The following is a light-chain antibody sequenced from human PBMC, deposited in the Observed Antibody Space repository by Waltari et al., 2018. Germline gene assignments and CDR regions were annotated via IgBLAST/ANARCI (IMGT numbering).Light chain of an antibody. CDR2: EVS. J-gene: IGLJ2*01. CDR1: SANVGRYDY. CDR3: SSYAGFYTLV. V-gene: IGLV2-11*01. Sequence: QSALTQPRSVSGSPGQSVTVSCPGTSANVGRYDYVSWYQQHPTKAPKLLIFEVSSRPSGVPDRFSGSKSGNTASLTISGLQAEDEADYYCSSYAGFYTLVFGGGTTVTVL.